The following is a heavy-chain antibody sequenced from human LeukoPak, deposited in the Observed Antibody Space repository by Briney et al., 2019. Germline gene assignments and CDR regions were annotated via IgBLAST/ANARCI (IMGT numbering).Heavy chain of an antibody. CDR3: ARGPQLLLRDAFDI. Sequence: SETLSLTCTVSGGSISSYYWSWIRQPPGKGLEWIGYIYYSGSTNYNPSLKSRVTISVDTSKNQFSLKLSSVTAADTAVYYCARGPQLLLRDAFDIWGQGTMVTVSS. CDR1: GGSISSYY. D-gene: IGHD3-22*01. V-gene: IGHV4-59*01. J-gene: IGHJ3*02. CDR2: IYYSGST.